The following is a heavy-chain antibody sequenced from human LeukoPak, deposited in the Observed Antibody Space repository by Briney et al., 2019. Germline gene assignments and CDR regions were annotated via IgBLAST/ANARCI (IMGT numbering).Heavy chain of an antibody. J-gene: IGHJ4*02. Sequence: GGTLRLSCAASGFTFSSYGMSWVRQAPGKGLEWVLAISGSGGSTYYADSVKGRFTISRDNSKNTLYLQMNSLRAEDTAVYCCAKDVNYDILTGLENWGQGTLVTVSS. CDR3: AKDVNYDILTGLEN. V-gene: IGHV3-23*01. CDR2: ISGSGGST. D-gene: IGHD3-9*01. CDR1: GFTFSSYG.